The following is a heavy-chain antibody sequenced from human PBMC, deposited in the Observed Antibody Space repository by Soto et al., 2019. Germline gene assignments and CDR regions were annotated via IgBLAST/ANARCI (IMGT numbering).Heavy chain of an antibody. CDR2: ISYHGTKK. Sequence: PGGSLRLSCAASGFTLTTYDMPWLRQAPGKGLQWVAAISYHGTKKYSADSVRGRFTISRDNSKTPLSLKMTTLRAEAPALYYFVRDNMVGAAGYEDWFTPWAREPWSPSPQ. V-gene: IGHV3-30-3*01. D-gene: IGHD6-13*01. CDR1: GFTLTTYD. CDR3: VRDNMVGAAGYEDWFTP. J-gene: IGHJ5*02.